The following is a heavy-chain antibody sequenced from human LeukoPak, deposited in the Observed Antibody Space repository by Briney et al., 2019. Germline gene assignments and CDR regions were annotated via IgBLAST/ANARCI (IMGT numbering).Heavy chain of an antibody. V-gene: IGHV3-11*01. J-gene: IGHJ4*02. CDR1: GFTFSDYY. CDR2: ISSSGSTI. CDR3: ARDYYYGSGSYPVDY. Sequence: GGSLRLSCAASGFTFSDYYMSWIRQAPGKGLEWVSYISSSGSTIYYADSVKGRFTISRDNAKNSLYLQMNSLRAEDTAVYYCARDYYYGSGSYPVDYWGQGTLVTVSS. D-gene: IGHD3-10*01.